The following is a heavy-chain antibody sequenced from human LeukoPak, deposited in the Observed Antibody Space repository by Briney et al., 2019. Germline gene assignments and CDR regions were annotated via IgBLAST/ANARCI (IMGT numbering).Heavy chain of an antibody. CDR2: ISSSSSYI. J-gene: IGHJ3*02. CDR1: GFTFSSYS. D-gene: IGHD6-13*01. Sequence: KPGGSLRLSCAASGFTFSSYSMNWVRQAPGKGLEWVSSISSSSSYIYYADSVKGRFTISRDNAKNSLYLQMNSLRAEDTAVYYCAGDMEVAAAGTLAFDIWGQGTMVTVSS. V-gene: IGHV3-21*01. CDR3: AGDMEVAAAGTLAFDI.